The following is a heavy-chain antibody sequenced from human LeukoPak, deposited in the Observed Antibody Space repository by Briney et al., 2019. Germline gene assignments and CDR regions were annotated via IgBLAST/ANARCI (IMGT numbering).Heavy chain of an antibody. V-gene: IGHV5-10-1*01. CDR2: IDPSDSYT. CDR1: GSSFTSYW. CDR3: ARRRSTYGMDV. J-gene: IGHJ6*02. Sequence: PGESLQISCQGSGSSFTSYWIGWVRQLPGKGLEWMGRIDPSDSYTNYSPSFQGHVTISADKSISTAYLQWSSLKASDTAMYYCARRRSTYGMDVWGQGTTVTVSS.